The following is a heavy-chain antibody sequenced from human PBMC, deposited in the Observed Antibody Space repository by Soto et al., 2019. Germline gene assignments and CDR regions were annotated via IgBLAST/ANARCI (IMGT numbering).Heavy chain of an antibody. Sequence: ASVKVSCKASGYTFTSYGISWVRQAPGQGLEWMGWISAYNGNTNYAQKLQGRVTMTTDTSTSTAYMELRSLRSDDTAVYYCARDGRGYYYDCSGYYEYHYYGMDFPGQATMVTVSS. V-gene: IGHV1-18*01. CDR1: GYTFTSYG. CDR3: ARDGRGYYYDCSGYYEYHYYGMDF. D-gene: IGHD3-22*01. CDR2: ISAYNGNT. J-gene: IGHJ6*01.